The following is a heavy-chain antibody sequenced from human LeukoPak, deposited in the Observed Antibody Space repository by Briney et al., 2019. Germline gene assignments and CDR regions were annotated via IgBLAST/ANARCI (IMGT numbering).Heavy chain of an antibody. D-gene: IGHD6-19*01. J-gene: IGHJ6*03. V-gene: IGHV4-59*08. CDR1: GGSISSYY. Sequence: PSETLSLTYTVSGGSISSYYWSWIRQPPGKGLEWIGYIYYSGSANYNPSLKSRVTISVDTSKNQFSLRLSSVTAADTAVYYCARVSGQFYFYYYMDVWGKGTTVTISS. CDR2: IYYSGSA. CDR3: ARVSGQFYFYYYMDV.